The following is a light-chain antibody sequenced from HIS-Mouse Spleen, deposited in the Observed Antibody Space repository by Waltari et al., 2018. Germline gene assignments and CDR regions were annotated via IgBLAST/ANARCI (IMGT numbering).Light chain of an antibody. V-gene: IGKV1-39*01. J-gene: IGKJ1*01. CDR1: QSISSY. CDR3: QQSYSTPGT. CDR2: AAS. Sequence: DIQMTQSPSSLSASVGDRVTITCRASQSISSYLNWYQQKPGKAPKLLIYAASHLQSGVPSRFSGSGSGTDFTLTISSLQPEDFATYYCQQSYSTPGTFGQGTKVEIK.